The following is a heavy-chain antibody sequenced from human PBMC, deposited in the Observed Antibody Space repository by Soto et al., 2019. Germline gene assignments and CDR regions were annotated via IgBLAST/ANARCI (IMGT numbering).Heavy chain of an antibody. Sequence: QLQLQESGSGLVKPSQTLSLTCAVSGASIGTGGYSWAWIRQPPGKGLEWIGYIYHSGGTYFNPYPKSRVAISGDWSKNQFSLKLTSRTAADTAVYYCASLTGDPDYWGQGTLVTVSS. CDR1: GASIGTGGYS. J-gene: IGHJ4*02. V-gene: IGHV4-30-2*01. D-gene: IGHD7-27*01. CDR2: IYHSGGT. CDR3: ASLTGDPDY.